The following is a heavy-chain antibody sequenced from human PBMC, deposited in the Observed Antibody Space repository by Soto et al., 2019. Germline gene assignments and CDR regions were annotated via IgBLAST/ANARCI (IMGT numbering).Heavy chain of an antibody. J-gene: IGHJ4*02. CDR2: INSDSTTT. V-gene: IGHV3-48*02. CDR1: GFPFSTYA. CDR3: ARDLSH. Sequence: DVHLVESGGGLVQPGGSLRLSCAVSGFPFSTYAMHWVRQAPGKGLEWISYINSDSTTTFHADSVKGRFTVSRDNAKNSLYLQLSSLGHEDTAVYYCARDLSHWGQGNLVTVSS.